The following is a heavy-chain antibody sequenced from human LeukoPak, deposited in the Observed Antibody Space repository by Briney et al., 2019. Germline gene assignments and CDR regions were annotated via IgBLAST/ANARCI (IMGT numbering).Heavy chain of an antibody. V-gene: IGHV3-53*01. Sequence: PGGSLRLSCVASEFAFSNYWMTWISQTPGKGLEWVSVIYSGGSTHYADSVKGRFTISRDNSKNTLYLQMNSLRAEDTAVYYCARSYNWFDPWGQGTLVTVSS. J-gene: IGHJ5*02. CDR1: EFAFSNYW. CDR3: ARSYNWFDP. CDR2: IYSGGST.